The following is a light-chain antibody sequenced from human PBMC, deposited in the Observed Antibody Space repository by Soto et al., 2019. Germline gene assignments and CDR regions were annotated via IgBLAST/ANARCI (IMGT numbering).Light chain of an antibody. CDR3: HQYGVSSGT. J-gene: IGKJ2*01. CDR2: GAS. V-gene: IGKV3-20*01. CDR1: QSVTASY. Sequence: VLTQSPGTLSLSPGERATLSCRASQSVTASYLAWYQQKPGQAPRLLIYGASTRATGIPDRFSGSGSGTDFTLTISSLEPEDFAVYYCHQYGVSSGTFGQGTNLEIK.